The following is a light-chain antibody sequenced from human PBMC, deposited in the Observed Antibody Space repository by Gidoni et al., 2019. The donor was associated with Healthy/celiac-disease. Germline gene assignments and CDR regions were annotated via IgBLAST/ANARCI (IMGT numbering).Light chain of an antibody. V-gene: IGKV1-39*01. CDR2: AAS. CDR3: QQSYSTPLWT. CDR1: QSISSY. J-gene: IGKJ1*01. Sequence: DIQMTQSPSSLSASVGDRVTITCRASQSISSYLNWYQHKPGKAPKLLIYAASSLQSGVPSRFSGSGSGTDFTLTISSLQPEDFATYYCQQSYSTPLWTFXXXTKVEIK.